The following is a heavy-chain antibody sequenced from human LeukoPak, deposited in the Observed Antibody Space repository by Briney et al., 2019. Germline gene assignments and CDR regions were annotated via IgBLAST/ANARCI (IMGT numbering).Heavy chain of an antibody. CDR2: ISWNSGSI. CDR1: GFTFSSYA. CDR3: ARDGGSSNVLDY. V-gene: IGHV3-9*01. D-gene: IGHD1-26*01. J-gene: IGHJ4*02. Sequence: GGSLRLSCAASGFTFSSYAMHWVRQAPGKGLEWVSGISWNSGSIGYADSVKGRFTISRDNAKNSLYLQMNSLRAEDTALYYCARDGGSSNVLDYWGQGTLVTVSS.